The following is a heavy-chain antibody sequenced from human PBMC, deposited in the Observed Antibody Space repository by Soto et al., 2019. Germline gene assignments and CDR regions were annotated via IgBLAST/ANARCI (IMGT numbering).Heavy chain of an antibody. V-gene: IGHV1-69*13. CDR3: ASGIVLMVYATNYFDY. D-gene: IGHD2-8*01. CDR1: GGTFSSYA. CDR2: IISIFGTA. Sequence: GAAVKVSCKASGGTFSSYAMSWVRQAPGEGGEWMGGIISIFGTANYAQKFQGRVTITADESTSTAYMELSSLRSEATGVYYCASGIVLMVYATNYFDYWGQGTLVTVSS. J-gene: IGHJ4*02.